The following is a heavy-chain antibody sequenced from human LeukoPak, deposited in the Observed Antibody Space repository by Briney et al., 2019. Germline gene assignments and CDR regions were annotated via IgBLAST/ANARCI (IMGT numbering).Heavy chain of an antibody. Sequence: SETLSLTCTVSGGSISSYYWSWIRQPPGKGLEWIGYIYYSGSTNYNPSLKSRVTISVDTSKNQFSLKLSSVPAADTAVYYCARDRSYYGSGSWPYGMDVWGQGTTVTVSS. CDR3: ARDRSYYGSGSWPYGMDV. D-gene: IGHD3-10*01. V-gene: IGHV4-59*01. CDR1: GGSISSYY. J-gene: IGHJ6*02. CDR2: IYYSGST.